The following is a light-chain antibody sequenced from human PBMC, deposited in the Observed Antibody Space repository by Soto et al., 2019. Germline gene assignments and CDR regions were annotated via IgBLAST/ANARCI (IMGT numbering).Light chain of an antibody. CDR2: GAS. V-gene: IGKV3-20*01. J-gene: IGKJ1*01. CDR3: QQYGGSPRT. CDR1: QSINNNY. Sequence: EIVLTQSPGTLSLSPGERATLSCRASQSINNNYLAWYQQKRGQAPRLLIYGASSRSTGSPDRFSGSGSGTDFTLTISRLEPEDFAVYYCQQYGGSPRTFGQGTKVEIK.